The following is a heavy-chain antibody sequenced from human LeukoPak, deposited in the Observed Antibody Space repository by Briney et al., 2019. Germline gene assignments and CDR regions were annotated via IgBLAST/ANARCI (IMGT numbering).Heavy chain of an antibody. CDR2: IYSGGST. J-gene: IGHJ3*02. Sequence: GGSLRLSCAASGFSVNSNYMSWVHQAPGKGLERVLVIYSGGSTYYADSVKGRFTISRHVSKNTLYLQMNSLRAEDTAVYYCARAGPYDAFDIWGQGTMVTVSS. CDR3: ARAGPYDAFDI. V-gene: IGHV3-53*04. D-gene: IGHD1-14*01. CDR1: GFSVNSNY.